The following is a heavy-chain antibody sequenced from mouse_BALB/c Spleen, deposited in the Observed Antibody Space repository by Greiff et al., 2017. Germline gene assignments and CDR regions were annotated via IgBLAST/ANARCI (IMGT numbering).Heavy chain of an antibody. Sequence: VQLKHSGPELVKPGASVKIPCKASGYTFTDYNMDWVKQSHGKSLEWIGDINPNNGGTIYNQKFKGKATLTVDKSSSTAYMELRSLTSEDTAVYYCARGDGNYGYAMDYWGQGTSVTVSS. CDR2: INPNNGGT. CDR1: GYTFTDYN. V-gene: IGHV1-18*01. D-gene: IGHD2-1*01. CDR3: ARGDGNYGYAMDY. J-gene: IGHJ4*01.